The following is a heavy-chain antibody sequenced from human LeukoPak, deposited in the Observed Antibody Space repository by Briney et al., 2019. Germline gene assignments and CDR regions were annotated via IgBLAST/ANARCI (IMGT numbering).Heavy chain of an antibody. CDR2: IYYSGST. CDR1: GVSISSYY. Sequence: SETLSLTCTVSGVSISSYYWSWIRQPPGKGLEWIGYIYYSGSTNYNPSLKSRVTISVDTSKNQFSLKLSSVTAADTAVYYCARVNAGILWFGELLPNWFDPWGQGTLVTVSS. CDR3: ARVNAGILWFGELLPNWFDP. J-gene: IGHJ5*02. D-gene: IGHD3-10*01. V-gene: IGHV4-59*01.